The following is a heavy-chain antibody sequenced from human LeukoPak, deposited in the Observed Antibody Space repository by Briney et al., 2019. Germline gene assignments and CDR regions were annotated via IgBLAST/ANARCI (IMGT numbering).Heavy chain of an antibody. CDR3: ARVPGITIFGVVPKGWFDP. Sequence: PSETLSLTCTVSGGSISSYYWSWIRQPPGKGLEWIGYIYYSGSTNYNPSLESRVTISIDTSKNQFSLKLSSVTAADTAVYYCARVPGITIFGVVPKGWFDPWGQGTLVTVSS. J-gene: IGHJ5*02. CDR1: GGSISSYY. CDR2: IYYSGST. D-gene: IGHD3-3*01. V-gene: IGHV4-59*01.